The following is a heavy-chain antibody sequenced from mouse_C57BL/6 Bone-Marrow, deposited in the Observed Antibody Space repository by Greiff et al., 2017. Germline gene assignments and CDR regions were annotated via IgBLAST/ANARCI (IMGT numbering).Heavy chain of an antibody. J-gene: IGHJ3*01. Sequence: QVQLQQPGAELVRPGTSVKLSCKASGYTFTSYWMHWVKQRPGQGLEWIGVIDPSDSYTNYNQKFKGKATLTVDTSSSTAYMQLSSLTSEDSAVYYCAREGLLWYPPFAYWGQGTLVTVSA. V-gene: IGHV1-59*01. CDR2: IDPSDSYT. D-gene: IGHD2-10*01. CDR3: AREGLLWYPPFAY. CDR1: GYTFTSYW.